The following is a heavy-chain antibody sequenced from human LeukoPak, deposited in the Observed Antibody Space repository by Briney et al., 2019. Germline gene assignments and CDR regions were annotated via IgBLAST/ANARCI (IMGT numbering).Heavy chain of an antibody. CDR3: AKDDYDSSGYYYLVY. D-gene: IGHD3-22*01. V-gene: IGHV3-30*18. Sequence: GGSLRLSCAASGFTFSSYGMHWVRQAPGKGLEWVAVISYDGSNKYYADSVKGRFTISRDNSKNTPYLQMNSLRAEDTAVYYCAKDDYDSSGYYYLVYWGQGTLVTVSS. CDR2: ISYDGSNK. J-gene: IGHJ4*02. CDR1: GFTFSSYG.